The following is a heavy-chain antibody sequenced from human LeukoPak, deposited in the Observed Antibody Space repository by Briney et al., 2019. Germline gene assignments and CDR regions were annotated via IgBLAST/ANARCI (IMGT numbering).Heavy chain of an antibody. Sequence: GGSLRLSCAASGFTFSSYGMPWVRQAPGKGLEWVAVIWYDGSNKYYADSVKGRFTISRDNSKNTLYLQMNSLRAEDTAVYYCARVHASMIRGVGRLDYWGQGTLVTVSS. J-gene: IGHJ4*02. D-gene: IGHD3-10*01. CDR1: GFTFSSYG. CDR3: ARVHASMIRGVGRLDY. CDR2: IWYDGSNK. V-gene: IGHV3-33*01.